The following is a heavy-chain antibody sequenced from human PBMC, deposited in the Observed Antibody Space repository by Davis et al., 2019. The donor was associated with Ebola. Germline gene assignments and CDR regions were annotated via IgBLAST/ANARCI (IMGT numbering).Heavy chain of an antibody. CDR1: GFTFSGYG. CDR3: AKEWGSAAYYLDY. V-gene: IGHV3-33*06. CDR2: IWYDGSNK. D-gene: IGHD3-16*01. Sequence: GESLKISCAASGFTFSGYGMHWVRQAQGKWLEWVAVIWYDGSNKYYGDSVKVRFTISRDNSRNKLYLQMNSLRDEDTAVYYCAKEWGSAAYYLDYWGQGTLVTVSS. J-gene: IGHJ4*02.